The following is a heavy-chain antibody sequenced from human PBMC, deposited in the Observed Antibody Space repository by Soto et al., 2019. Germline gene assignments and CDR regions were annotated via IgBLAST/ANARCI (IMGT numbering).Heavy chain of an antibody. CDR3: ASDPATLNWFDP. V-gene: IGHV4-39*01. D-gene: IGHD2-15*01. Sequence: QLQLQESGPGLVKPSETLSLTCTVSGGSISSSSYYWGWIRQPPGKGLEWIGSIYYSGSTYYNPSLKSRVTISVDTSKNQFSLKLGSVTAADTAVYYCASDPATLNWFDPWGQGTLVTVSS. J-gene: IGHJ5*02. CDR2: IYYSGST. CDR1: GGSISSSSYY.